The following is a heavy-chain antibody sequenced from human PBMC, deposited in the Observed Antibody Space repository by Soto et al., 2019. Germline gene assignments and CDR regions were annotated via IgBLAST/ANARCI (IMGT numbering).Heavy chain of an antibody. V-gene: IGHV2-26*01. CDR1: GFSLSNARMG. D-gene: IGHD6-13*01. J-gene: IGHJ5*02. CDR2: IFSNDEK. Sequence: QVTLKESGPVLVKPTETLTLTCTVSGFSLSNARMGVTWIRQPPGKALEWLAHIFSNDEKPYSTSLKNRLTISPDTSKSQVVLTMTNMDPVDTGTYYCARIVHGRWYGWFDPWGQGTLVTVSS. CDR3: ARIVHGRWYGWFDP.